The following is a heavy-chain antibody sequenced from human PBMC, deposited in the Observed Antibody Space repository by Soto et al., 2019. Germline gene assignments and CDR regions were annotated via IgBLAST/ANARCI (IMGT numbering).Heavy chain of an antibody. CDR2: ISSSSSYI. D-gene: IGHD6-25*01. CDR1: GFTFSSYS. V-gene: IGHV3-21*01. CDR3: ASSGNYYYYYGMDV. J-gene: IGHJ6*02. Sequence: GGSLSLSCAASGFTFSSYSMNWVRQAPGKGLEWVSSISSSSSYIYYADSVKGRFTISRDNAKNSLYLQMNSLRAEDTAVYYCASSGNYYYYYGMDVWGQGTTVTVSS.